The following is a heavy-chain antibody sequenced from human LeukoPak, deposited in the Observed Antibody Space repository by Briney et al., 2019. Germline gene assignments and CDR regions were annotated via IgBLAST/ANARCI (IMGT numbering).Heavy chain of an antibody. D-gene: IGHD5-12*01. CDR2: MNHKRGNT. Sequence: ASVQVSCKASGYTFSSYDIIWVRQPTAQGLEWMGWMNHKRGNTGYVQKLQGRVTMTRSTSISTAYMELSSLRSEDTAVYYCARLSNSGYDPDYWGQGTLVTVSS. CDR1: GYTFSSYD. V-gene: IGHV1-8*01. CDR3: ARLSNSGYDPDY. J-gene: IGHJ4*02.